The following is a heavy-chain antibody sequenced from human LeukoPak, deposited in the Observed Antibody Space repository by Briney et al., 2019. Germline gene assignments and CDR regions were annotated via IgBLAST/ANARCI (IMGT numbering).Heavy chain of an antibody. CDR3: AREGGYYDFWSGYYRYFDY. CDR2: IYHSGST. CDR1: GYSISSGYY. J-gene: IGHJ4*02. V-gene: IGHV4-38-2*02. Sequence: SETLSLTCTVSGYSISSGYYWGWIRQPSGKGLEWIGSIYHSGSTYYNPSLKSRVTISVDTSKNQFSLKLSSVTAADTAVYYCAREGGYYDFWSGYYRYFDYWGQGTLVTVSS. D-gene: IGHD3-3*01.